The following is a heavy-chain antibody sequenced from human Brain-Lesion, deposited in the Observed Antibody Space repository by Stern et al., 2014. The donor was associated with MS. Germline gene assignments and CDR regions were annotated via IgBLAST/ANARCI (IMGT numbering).Heavy chain of an antibody. Sequence: EVHLVESGGGLVQPGGSQRLSCAASGFSFSSYWMTWVRQAPGRGPEWVANIKQDGSEKYYVDSVKGRFTISRDNAKNSLYLQMHSLRDEDTAVYYCARDCGVGNCAGARGYSYYYGLDAWGQGTTVTVSS. CDR3: ARDCGVGNCAGARGYSYYYGLDA. CDR1: GFSFSSYW. J-gene: IGHJ6*02. D-gene: IGHD2-8*02. CDR2: IKQDGSEK. V-gene: IGHV3-7*01.